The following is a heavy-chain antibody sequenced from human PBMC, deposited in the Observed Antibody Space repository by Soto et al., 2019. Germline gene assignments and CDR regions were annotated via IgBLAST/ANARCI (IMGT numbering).Heavy chain of an antibody. CDR2: IYHSGST. V-gene: IGHV4-30-2*01. D-gene: IGHD2-2*01. J-gene: IGHJ5*02. Sequence: QLQLQESGSGLVKPSQTLSLTCAVSGGSISSGGYSWSWIRQPAGKGLEWIGYIYHSGSTYYNPSLKSRVTISVDRSKNQFSLKLSSVTAADTAVYYCARVGCSSTSCYQAWFDPWGQGTLVTVSS. CDR3: ARVGCSSTSCYQAWFDP. CDR1: GGSISSGGYS.